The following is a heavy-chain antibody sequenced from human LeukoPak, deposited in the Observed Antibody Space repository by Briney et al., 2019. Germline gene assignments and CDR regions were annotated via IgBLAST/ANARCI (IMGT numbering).Heavy chain of an antibody. V-gene: IGHV4-31*03. D-gene: IGHD3-22*01. CDR3: ARVDTYYYDSSGYTPDTIDY. CDR1: GGSISSGGYY. CDR2: IYYSGST. J-gene: IGHJ4*02. Sequence: TLSLTCTVSGGSISSGGYYWSWIRQHPGKGLEWIGYIYYSGSTYYNPSLKSRVTISVDTSKNQFSLKLSSVTAADTAVYYCARVDTYYYDSSGYTPDTIDYWGQGTLVTVSS.